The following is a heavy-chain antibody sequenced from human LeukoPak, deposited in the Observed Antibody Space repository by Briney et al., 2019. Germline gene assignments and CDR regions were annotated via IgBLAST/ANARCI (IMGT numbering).Heavy chain of an antibody. D-gene: IGHD6-19*01. CDR3: ARRLAGPYYFDY. CDR2: IYHSGST. CDR1: GYSISSGYY. J-gene: IGHJ4*02. Sequence: SETLSLTCTVSGYSISSGYYWDWIRQPPGKGLEWIGSIYHSGSTYYNPSLKSRVTISVDTSKNQFSLKLSSVTAADTAVYYCARRLAGPYYFDYWGQGTLVTVSS. V-gene: IGHV4-38-2*02.